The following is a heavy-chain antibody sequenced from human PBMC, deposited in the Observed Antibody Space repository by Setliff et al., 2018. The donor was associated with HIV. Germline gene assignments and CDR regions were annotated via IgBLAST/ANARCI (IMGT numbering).Heavy chain of an antibody. D-gene: IGHD2-8*02. Sequence: TGGSLRLSCAASVFAFKIHNMNWVRQAPGKGLEWLSYISYTSRTIYYADSVKGRFTISRDNDKNSLYLQMDSQRAEDTAVYYCARDGGMGVYHMDVWGKGTTVTVSS. CDR3: ARDGGMGVYHMDV. CDR2: ISYTSRTI. J-gene: IGHJ6*03. V-gene: IGHV3-48*01. CDR1: VFAFKIHN.